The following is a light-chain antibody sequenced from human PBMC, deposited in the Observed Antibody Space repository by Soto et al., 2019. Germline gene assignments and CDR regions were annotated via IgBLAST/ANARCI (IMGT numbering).Light chain of an antibody. CDR3: CSYAANSYV. J-gene: IGLJ1*01. Sequence: QPVLTQPASVSGSPGQSITISCTGTSSDIGNYNLVSWYQQHPGKAPKVIIYGVTKRPSGVSNRFSGSTSGNTASLTISGLQAEYEADYYCCSYAANSYVFGTGTKVTVL. CDR2: GVT. V-gene: IGLV2-23*02. CDR1: SSDIGNYNL.